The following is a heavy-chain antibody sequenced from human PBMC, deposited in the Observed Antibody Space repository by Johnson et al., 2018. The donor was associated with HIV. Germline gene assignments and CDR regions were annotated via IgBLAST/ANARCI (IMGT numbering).Heavy chain of an antibody. Sequence: QMQLVESGGGVVQPGRSLRLSCAASGFTFSSYAMHWVRQAPGKGLEWVAVISYDGSNKYYADSVKGRFTISRDNSKNTLYLQMNSLRAEDTAVYYCARVGSLAFDIWGQGTMVTVSS. J-gene: IGHJ3*02. CDR1: GFTFSSYA. CDR3: ARVGSLAFDI. V-gene: IGHV3-30*04. D-gene: IGHD3-16*01. CDR2: ISYDGSNK.